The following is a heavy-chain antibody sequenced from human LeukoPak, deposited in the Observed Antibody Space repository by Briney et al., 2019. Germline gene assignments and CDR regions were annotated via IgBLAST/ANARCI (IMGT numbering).Heavy chain of an antibody. Sequence: SQTLSLTCAISGDSVSSNSAAWNWIRQSPSRGLEWLGRTYYKSKWYNDYAVSVKSRITINPDTSKNQFSLQLNSVTPEDTAVYYCARGLYCSGGSCYNWFDPWGRGTLVTVSS. V-gene: IGHV6-1*01. CDR1: GDSVSSNSAA. J-gene: IGHJ5*02. CDR2: TYYKSKWYN. CDR3: ARGLYCSGGSCYNWFDP. D-gene: IGHD2-15*01.